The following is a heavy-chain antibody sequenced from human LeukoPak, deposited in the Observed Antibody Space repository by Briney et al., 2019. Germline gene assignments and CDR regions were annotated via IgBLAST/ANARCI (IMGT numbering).Heavy chain of an antibody. CDR1: GGSISSYY. CDR2: IYYSGST. CDR3: ARETYGDYEVGMDV. Sequence: PSETLSLTCTASGGSISSYYWSWIRHPPGKRLEWIGYIYYSGSTNYNPSLKSRVTISVDTSKNQFSLKLSSVTAADTAVYYCARETYGDYEVGMDVWGKGTTVTVSS. D-gene: IGHD4-17*01. V-gene: IGHV4-59*01. J-gene: IGHJ6*04.